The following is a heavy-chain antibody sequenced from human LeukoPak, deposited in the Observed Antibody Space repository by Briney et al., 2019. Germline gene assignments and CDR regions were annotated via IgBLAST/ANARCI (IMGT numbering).Heavy chain of an antibody. V-gene: IGHV1-3*01. D-gene: IGHD6-19*01. CDR3: AREGGWLDFDY. CDR2: INAGNGNT. Sequence: VASVKVSCKASGYTFTSYAMHWVRQAPGQRLEWMGWINAGNGNTKYSQKFQGRVTITRDTSAGTAYMELSSLRSEDTAVYYCAREGGWLDFDYWGQGTLVTVSS. J-gene: IGHJ4*02. CDR1: GYTFTSYA.